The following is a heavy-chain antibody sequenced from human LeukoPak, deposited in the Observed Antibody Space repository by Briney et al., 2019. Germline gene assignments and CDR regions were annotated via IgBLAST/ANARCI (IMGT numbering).Heavy chain of an antibody. J-gene: IGHJ3*02. D-gene: IGHD6-19*01. CDR1: RFTFSSYW. CDR3: ARERAVARQYVAFDM. V-gene: IGHV3-74*01. Sequence: GGSLRLSCAASRFTFSSYWMHWVRQAPGKGLVWVSRINSDGSSTSYADSVKGRFTISRDNAKNTLYLQMNSLRAEDTAVYYCARERAVARQYVAFDMCGQGTMVTVSS. CDR2: INSDGSST.